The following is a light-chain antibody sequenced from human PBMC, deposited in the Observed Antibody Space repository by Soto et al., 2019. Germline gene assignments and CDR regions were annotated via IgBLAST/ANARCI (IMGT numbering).Light chain of an antibody. Sequence: QSVLTQPPSVSAAPGQKVTISCSGSSSNIGENYVSWYQQLPGTAPKLLIYDNNKRPSGIPDRFSGSKSGTSATLGITGLQTGDEADYYCGTWDSSLSAAVVFGGGTKLTVL. CDR3: GTWDSSLSAAVV. CDR2: DNN. J-gene: IGLJ2*01. V-gene: IGLV1-51*01. CDR1: SSNIGENY.